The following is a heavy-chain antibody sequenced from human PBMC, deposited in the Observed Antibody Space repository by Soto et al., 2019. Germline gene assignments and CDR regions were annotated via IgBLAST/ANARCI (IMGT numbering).Heavy chain of an antibody. Sequence: GGSLRLSCAASGFTFSSYAMSWVRQAPGKGLEWVSAISGSGGSTYYADSVKGRFTISRDNSKNTPYLQMNSLRAEDAAVYYCVKARVATMIVVAINDAFDIWGQGTMVTVSS. J-gene: IGHJ3*02. D-gene: IGHD3-22*01. V-gene: IGHV3-23*01. CDR1: GFTFSSYA. CDR3: VKARVATMIVVAINDAFDI. CDR2: ISGSGGST.